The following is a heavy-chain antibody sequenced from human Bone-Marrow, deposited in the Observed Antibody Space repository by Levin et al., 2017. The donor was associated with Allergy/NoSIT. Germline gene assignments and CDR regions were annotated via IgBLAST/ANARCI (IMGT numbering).Heavy chain of an antibody. CDR3: ARDRRIVVVVPAARVGFDP. CDR1: GYTFTSYG. D-gene: IGHD2-2*01. CDR2: ISAYNGNT. J-gene: IGHJ5*02. Sequence: ASVKVSCKASGYTFTSYGISWVRQAPGQGLEWMGWISAYNGNTNYAQKLQGRVTMTTDTSTSTAYMELRSLRSDDTAVYYCARDRRIVVVVPAARVGFDPWGQGTLVTVSS. V-gene: IGHV1-18*01.